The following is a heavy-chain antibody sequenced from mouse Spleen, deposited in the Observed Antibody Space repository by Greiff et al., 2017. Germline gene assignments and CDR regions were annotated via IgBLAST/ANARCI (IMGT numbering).Heavy chain of an antibody. Sequence: QVQLQQSGAELARPGASVKLSCKASGYTFTSYGISWVKQRTGQGLEWIGEIYPRSGNTYYNEKFKGKATLTADKSSSTAYMELRSLTSEDSAVYYCTRSLLLRLRWFAYWGQGTLVTVSA. CDR3: TRSLLLRLRWFAY. CDR1: GYTFTSYG. CDR2: IYPRSGNT. D-gene: IGHD1-2*01. J-gene: IGHJ3*01. V-gene: IGHV1-81*01.